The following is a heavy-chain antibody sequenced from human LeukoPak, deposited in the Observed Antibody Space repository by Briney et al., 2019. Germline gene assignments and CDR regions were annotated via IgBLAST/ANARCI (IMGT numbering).Heavy chain of an antibody. D-gene: IGHD3-3*01. V-gene: IGHV3-30*01. CDR3: ARERGVFYGAQSYYFDY. J-gene: IGHJ4*02. Sequence: SLKGRFTISRDNSKNTLYLQMNSLRAEDTAVYYCARERGVFYGAQSYYFDYWGQGTLVTVSS.